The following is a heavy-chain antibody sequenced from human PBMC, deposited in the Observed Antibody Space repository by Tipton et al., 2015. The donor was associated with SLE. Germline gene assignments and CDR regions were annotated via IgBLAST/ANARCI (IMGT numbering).Heavy chain of an antibody. CDR2: IYYSGST. D-gene: IGHD4-17*01. J-gene: IGHJ3*02. CDR1: GGSISSSSYY. Sequence: TLSLTCTVSGGSISSSSYYWGWIRQPPGKGLEWIGYIYYSGSTNYNPSLKSRVTISVDTSKNQFSLKLSSVTAADTAVYYCARDYGDFDAFDIWGQGTMVTVSS. V-gene: IGHV4-61*05. CDR3: ARDYGDFDAFDI.